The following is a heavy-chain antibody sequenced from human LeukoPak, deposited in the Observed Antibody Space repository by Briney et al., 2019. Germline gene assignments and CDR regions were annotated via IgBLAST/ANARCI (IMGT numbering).Heavy chain of an antibody. J-gene: IGHJ4*02. CDR2: IYPGDSDT. Sequence: GESLKISCQASGYSFTSYWIGWVRQMPGKGLEWMGLIYPGDSDTRYSPSFQGQVTISADKSITTAHLQLNSLKASETAMYYCARLGYCSNGVCSNLDYWGQGTLVTVSS. D-gene: IGHD2-8*01. CDR1: GYSFTSYW. V-gene: IGHV5-51*01. CDR3: ARLGYCSNGVCSNLDY.